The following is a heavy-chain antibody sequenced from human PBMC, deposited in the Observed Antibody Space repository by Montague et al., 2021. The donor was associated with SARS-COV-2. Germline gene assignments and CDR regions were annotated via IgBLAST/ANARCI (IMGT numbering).Heavy chain of an antibody. D-gene: IGHD2-21*02. Sequence: CAISGDSVSSNIATWNGIRQYPSRGLEWLGRTYYRSKWYNDYAVSVKSRVIINPDTSNNRISLQLNSVTPEDTAVYYCARAYSGGDCYFYWYFDLWGRGTLVTVSS. CDR3: ARAYSGGDCYFYWYFDL. J-gene: IGHJ2*01. CDR2: TYYRSKWYN. V-gene: IGHV6-1*01. CDR1: GDSVSSNIAT.